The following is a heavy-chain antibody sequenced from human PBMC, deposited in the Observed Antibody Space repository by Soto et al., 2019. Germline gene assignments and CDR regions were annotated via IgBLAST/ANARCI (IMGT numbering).Heavy chain of an antibody. CDR3: AKDMVRGKISWFDP. CDR2: ISWDGVST. Sequence: PGGSLRLSCAASGFTFDDYTIHWVRQAPGKGLEWVSLISWDGVSTYYAESVKGRFTISRDNSKNSLYLQMNSLRTEDTALYYCAKDMVRGKISWFDPWGQGTLLTLSS. J-gene: IGHJ5*02. V-gene: IGHV3-43*01. CDR1: GFTFDDYT. D-gene: IGHD3-10*01.